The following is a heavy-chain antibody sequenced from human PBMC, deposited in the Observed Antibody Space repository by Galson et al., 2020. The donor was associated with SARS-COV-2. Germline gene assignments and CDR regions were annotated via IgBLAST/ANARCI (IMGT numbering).Heavy chain of an antibody. Sequence: GESLKISCVASGFTFSRYGMSWVRQAPGQGLDWVATTSATTYYPDPVRRRFIISRDDSKNTLYLQMNGLSADDTAVYYCAKDFVRGIGYMDVWGPGTTVTVSS. J-gene: IGHJ6*03. D-gene: IGHD3-10*02. CDR1: GFTFSRYG. V-gene: IGHV3-23*01. CDR3: AKDFVRGIGYMDV. CDR2: TSATT.